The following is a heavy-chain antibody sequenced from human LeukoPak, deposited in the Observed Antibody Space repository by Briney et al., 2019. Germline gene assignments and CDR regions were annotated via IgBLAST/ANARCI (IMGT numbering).Heavy chain of an antibody. J-gene: IGHJ6*03. CDR2: IWYDGSNK. CDR3: ARGGVVPNYYYYYYMDV. Sequence: TGGSLRLSCAASGFTFSSYGMHWVRQAPGKGLEWVAVIWYDGSNKYYADSVKGRFTISRDNSKNTLYLQMNSLRAEDTAVYYCARGGVVPNYYYYYYMDVWGKGTTVTVSS. V-gene: IGHV3-33*01. D-gene: IGHD3-3*01. CDR1: GFTFSSYG.